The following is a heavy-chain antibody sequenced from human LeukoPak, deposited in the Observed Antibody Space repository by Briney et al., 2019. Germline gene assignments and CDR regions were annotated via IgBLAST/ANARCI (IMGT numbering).Heavy chain of an antibody. Sequence: GESLKISCKGSGYSFTSYWIGWVRQMPGKGLEWMGIIYPGDSDTRYSTSFQGQVTISADKSISTAYLQWSSLKATDTAMYYCARVRKQWLAYYYYYMDVSGEGTPVTVS. CDR3: ARVRKQWLAYYYYYMDV. V-gene: IGHV5-51*01. CDR2: IYPGDSDT. J-gene: IGHJ6*03. CDR1: GYSFTSYW. D-gene: IGHD6-19*01.